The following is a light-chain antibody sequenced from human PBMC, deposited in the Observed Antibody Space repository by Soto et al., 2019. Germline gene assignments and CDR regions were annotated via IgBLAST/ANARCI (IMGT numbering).Light chain of an antibody. CDR3: QQYGISPWT. Sequence: EIVLTQSPGTLSLSPGDGATLSCGASQRVSSNFLAWYQQKPGQAPRLLIYAASSRATGIPDRFSGSGSGTEFTLTVSRLEPEDFAVYFCQQYGISPWTFGQGTKVEIK. V-gene: IGKV3-20*01. CDR2: AAS. J-gene: IGKJ1*01. CDR1: QRVSSNF.